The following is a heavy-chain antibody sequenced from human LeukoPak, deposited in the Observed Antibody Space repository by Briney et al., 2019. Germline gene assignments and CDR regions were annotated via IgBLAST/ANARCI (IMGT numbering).Heavy chain of an antibody. CDR1: GFTFSSYA. J-gene: IGHJ1*01. Sequence: GGSLRLSCAASGFTFSSYAMSWVHQAPGKGLEWVSVISGSGYSTYYADSVKGRFTISRDNSKNTLYLQMNSLRAEDTAVYYCAKDRSGSTAEYFQDWGQGTLVTVSS. CDR2: ISGSGYST. V-gene: IGHV3-23*01. D-gene: IGHD3-10*01. CDR3: AKDRSGSTAEYFQD.